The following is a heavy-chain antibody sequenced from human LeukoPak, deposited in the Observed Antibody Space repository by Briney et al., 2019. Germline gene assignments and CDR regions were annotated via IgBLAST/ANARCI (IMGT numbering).Heavy chain of an antibody. CDR2: ISVYNGNA. J-gene: IGHJ4*02. CDR3: ASAPGYRVAPAY. V-gene: IGHV1-18*01. CDR1: GYTFTSYG. Sequence: ASVKVSCKASGYTFTSYGINWVRQAPGQGLEWMGWISVYNGNADYAQKFQGRVTMTTDTSTSTAYMELRSLRSDDTAVYYCASAPGYRVAPAYWGQGSLVTVSS. D-gene: IGHD5-12*01.